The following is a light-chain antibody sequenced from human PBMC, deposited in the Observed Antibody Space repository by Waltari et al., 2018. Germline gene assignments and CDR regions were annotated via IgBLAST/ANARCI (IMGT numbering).Light chain of an antibody. J-gene: IGKJ1*01. Sequence: DIQMTQSPSSLSASVGDRVTSPCRASQSISSNLNWYQQKPGKAPKLLIYAASSLQSGVPSRFSGSGSGTDFTLTISSLQPEDFATYYCQQSYSTPRTFGQGTKVEIK. CDR2: AAS. V-gene: IGKV1-39*01. CDR3: QQSYSTPRT. CDR1: QSISSN.